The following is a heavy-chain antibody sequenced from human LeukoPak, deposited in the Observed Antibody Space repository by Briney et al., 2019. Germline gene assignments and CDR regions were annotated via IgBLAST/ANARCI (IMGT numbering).Heavy chain of an antibody. CDR3: EKEVWSMVRGATTIYYYYYMDV. D-gene: IGHD3-10*01. V-gene: IGHV3-30*02. CDR2: IRYDGSNK. J-gene: IGHJ6*03. Sequence: GGSLRLSWAASGCTFSSYGMHWVRQAPGKGLEWVAFIRYDGSNKYYADSVKGRFTISRDNSKNTLYLQMNSLRAEDTAVYYCEKEVWSMVRGATTIYYYYYMDVWGKGTTVTISS. CDR1: GCTFSSYG.